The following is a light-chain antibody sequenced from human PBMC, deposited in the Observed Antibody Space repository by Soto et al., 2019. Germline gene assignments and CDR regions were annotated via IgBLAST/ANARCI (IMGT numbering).Light chain of an antibody. CDR2: GAS. J-gene: IGKJ1*01. CDR3: QQYNNWPWT. Sequence: EIVMTQSPATLSVSPGGRATLSCRASQGVSSNLAWYQQKPGQAPRLLIYGASTRATGIPARFSGSGSGTEFTLTISSLQSEDFAIYYCQQYNNWPWTFGQGTKVEIK. V-gene: IGKV3-15*01. CDR1: QGVSSN.